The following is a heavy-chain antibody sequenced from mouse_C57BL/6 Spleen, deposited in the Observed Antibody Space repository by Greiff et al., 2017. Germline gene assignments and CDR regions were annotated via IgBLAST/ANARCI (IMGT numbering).Heavy chain of an antibody. Sequence: VQLQQSGAELVRPGASVKLSCTASGFNIKDDYMHWVKQRPEQGLEWIGWIDPENGDTEYASKFQGKATITADTSSNTAYLQLSSLTSEDTAVYYCTTRVCYGSSPFAYWGQGTLVTVSA. D-gene: IGHD1-1*01. CDR1: GFNIKDDY. CDR2: IDPENGDT. CDR3: TTRVCYGSSPFAY. J-gene: IGHJ3*01. V-gene: IGHV14-4*01.